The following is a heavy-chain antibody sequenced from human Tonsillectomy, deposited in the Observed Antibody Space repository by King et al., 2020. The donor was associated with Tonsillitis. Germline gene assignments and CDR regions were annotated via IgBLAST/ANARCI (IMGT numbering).Heavy chain of an antibody. J-gene: IGHJ3*02. D-gene: IGHD6-19*01. Sequence: QLQESGPGLVKPSETLSLTCTVSGGSISSGSYYWGWIRQPPGKGLEWIGSFYYSGSTYYNPSLKSRVTKSVDTSKNQLSLQLSSVTAADTAVYYCAGLDGATGWYAVDIWGQGTMVTVSA. CDR2: FYYSGST. V-gene: IGHV4-39*01. CDR1: GGSISSGSYY. CDR3: AGLDGATGWYAVDI.